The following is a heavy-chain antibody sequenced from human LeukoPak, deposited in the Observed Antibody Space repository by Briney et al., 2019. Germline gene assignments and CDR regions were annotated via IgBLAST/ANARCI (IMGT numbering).Heavy chain of an antibody. Sequence: GGSLRLSCAASGXTFSNYGMHWVRQVPGKGLEWVAAIWFDGIRKYYADSVKGRLTISRDNSKNTLYLQMNSLRAEDTAVYYCARDLEDSSPFGAFDMWGQGTMVTVSS. V-gene: IGHV3-33*01. D-gene: IGHD3-22*01. CDR1: GXTFSNYG. CDR3: ARDLEDSSPFGAFDM. CDR2: IWFDGIRK. J-gene: IGHJ3*02.